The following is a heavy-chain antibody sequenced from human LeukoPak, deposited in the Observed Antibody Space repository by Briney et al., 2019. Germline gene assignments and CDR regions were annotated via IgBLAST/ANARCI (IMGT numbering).Heavy chain of an antibody. CDR3: ARFSGYDNWFDP. Sequence: PSETLSLTCTVSGGSISSGSYYWSWIRQPAGKGLEWIGRIYTSGSTNYNPSLKSRVTISVDTSKNQFSLKLSSVTAADTAVYYCARFSGYDNWFDPWGQGTLVIVSS. D-gene: IGHD5-12*01. CDR2: IYTSGST. J-gene: IGHJ5*02. V-gene: IGHV4-61*02. CDR1: GGSISSGSYY.